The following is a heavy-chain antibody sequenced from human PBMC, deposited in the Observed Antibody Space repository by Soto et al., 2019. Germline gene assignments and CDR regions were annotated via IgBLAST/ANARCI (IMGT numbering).Heavy chain of an antibody. V-gene: IGHV1-18*04. Sequence: QVQLVQSGAEVKEAGASVQVSCKASGYSFTRYGFSWVRQAPAQGLEWMAWTSADNGDTNYAPKLQGRVTLTTDTSTGTAYMELRSLRSDDTVVYYCARDERRTCTSSTCYYVDYWGQGTLVSVSS. D-gene: IGHD2-2*01. CDR2: TSADNGDT. CDR1: GYSFTRYG. CDR3: ARDERRTCTSSTCYYVDY. J-gene: IGHJ4*02.